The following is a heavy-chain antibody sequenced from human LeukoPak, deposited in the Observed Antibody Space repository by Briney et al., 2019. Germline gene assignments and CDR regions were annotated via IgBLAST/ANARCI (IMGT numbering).Heavy chain of an antibody. CDR1: GFTFSSYS. CDR2: ISRTSRYI. V-gene: IGHV3-21*01. CDR3: ARWDYDFWSGYYY. J-gene: IGHJ4*02. D-gene: IGHD3-3*01. Sequence: GGSLRLSCAASGFTFSSYSMNWVRQAPGKGLEWVSCISRTSRYIYYADSVKGRFTISRDDAKNSLYLQMNSLRAEGTAVYYCARWDYDFWSGYYYWGQGTLVTVSS.